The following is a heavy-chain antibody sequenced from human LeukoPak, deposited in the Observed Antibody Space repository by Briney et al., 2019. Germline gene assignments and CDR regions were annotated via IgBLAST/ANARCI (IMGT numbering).Heavy chain of an antibody. CDR3: ARLRDGYNAFDY. Sequence: ASVKVSCKASGYTFTGYYMHWVRQAPGQGLEWMGWINPNSGGTNYAQKFQGRVTMTRDTSISTAYMELSRPRSDDTAVYYCARLRDGYNAFDYWGQGTLVTVAS. V-gene: IGHV1-2*02. J-gene: IGHJ4*02. D-gene: IGHD5-24*01. CDR2: INPNSGGT. CDR1: GYTFTGYY.